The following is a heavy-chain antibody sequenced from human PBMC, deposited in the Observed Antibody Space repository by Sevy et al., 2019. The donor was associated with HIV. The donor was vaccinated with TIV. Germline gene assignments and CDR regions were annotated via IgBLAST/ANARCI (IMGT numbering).Heavy chain of an antibody. D-gene: IGHD3-22*01. V-gene: IGHV3-30-3*01. Sequence: GGSLRLSCAASGFTFSSYAMHWVRQAPGKGLEWVAVISYDGSNKYYADSVKGRFTISRDNSKNTLYLQMNSLRAEDTAVYYCVRDTYYDSSGYYGYWGQGTLVTVSS. CDR2: ISYDGSNK. J-gene: IGHJ4*02. CDR1: GFTFSSYA. CDR3: VRDTYYDSSGYYGY.